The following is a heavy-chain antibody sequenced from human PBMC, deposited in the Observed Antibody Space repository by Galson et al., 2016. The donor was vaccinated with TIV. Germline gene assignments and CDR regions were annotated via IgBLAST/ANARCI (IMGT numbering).Heavy chain of an antibody. CDR1: GYTFSKYG. J-gene: IGHJ6*02. CDR2: ISGDSGNT. CDR3: ARDRGSMTMILVVDYYYVMDV. D-gene: IGHD3-22*01. V-gene: IGHV1-18*04. Sequence: SVKVSCKASGYTFSKYGISWVRQAPGQGLEWMGWISGDSGNTDYARKFQGRVIMTADTSTGTAFLEVRSLTSDDTAVYYCARDRGSMTMILVVDYYYVMDVCGQGTTVTV.